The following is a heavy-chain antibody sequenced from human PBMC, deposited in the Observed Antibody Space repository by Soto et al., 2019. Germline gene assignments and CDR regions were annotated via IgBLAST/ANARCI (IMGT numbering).Heavy chain of an antibody. J-gene: IGHJ4*02. CDR2: IKAYSGNT. CDR1: GYTFSTST. V-gene: IGHV1-18*04. D-gene: IGHD4-17*01. Sequence: LVQSGAEAKKPGTSVKVSCKASGYTFSTSTISWVRQAPGKGLEWLGWIKAYSGNTNYAPKLQGRVAVTTDTSTSTAYLELRSLTNDDTAMYYCAIANYGDDDYWGQGTLVTVSS. CDR3: AIANYGDDDY.